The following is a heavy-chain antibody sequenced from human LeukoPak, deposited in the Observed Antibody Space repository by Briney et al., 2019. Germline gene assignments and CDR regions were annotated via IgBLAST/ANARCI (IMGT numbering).Heavy chain of an antibody. CDR1: GFTFSSYG. J-gene: IGHJ4*02. V-gene: IGHV3-30*18. D-gene: IGHD6-19*01. CDR3: AKEPGSGWYYFDY. Sequence: GGSLRLSCAASGFTFSSYGTHWVRQAPGKGLEWVAVISYDGSNKYYADSVKGRFTISRDNSKNTLYLQMNSLRAEDTAVYYCAKEPGSGWYYFDYWGQGTLVTVSS. CDR2: ISYDGSNK.